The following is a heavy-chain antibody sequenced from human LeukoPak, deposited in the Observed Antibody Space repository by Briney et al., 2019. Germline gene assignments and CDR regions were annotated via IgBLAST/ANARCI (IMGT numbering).Heavy chain of an antibody. V-gene: IGHV1-69*13. CDR2: IIPIFGTA. J-gene: IGHJ3*02. CDR1: GGTFSSYA. Sequence: GASVKVSCKASGGTFSSYAISWVRQAPGQGLEWMGGIIPIFGTANYAQKFQGRVTITADESTSTAYMELSSLRSEDTAVYYCVAGGRGYDSYIEDAFDIWGQGTMVTVSS. D-gene: IGHD5-12*01. CDR3: VAGGRGYDSYIEDAFDI.